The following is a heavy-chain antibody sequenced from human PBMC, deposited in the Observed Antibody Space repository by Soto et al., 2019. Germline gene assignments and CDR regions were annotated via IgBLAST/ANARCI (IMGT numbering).Heavy chain of an antibody. V-gene: IGHV1-3*01. D-gene: IGHD2-2*01. J-gene: IGHJ4*02. CDR1: GYTFTSYA. Sequence: KVSCKASGYTFTSYAMHWVRQAPGQRLEWMGWINAGNGNTKYSQKFQGRVTITRDTSASTAYMELSSLRSEDTAVYYCARGGVVVPAAMFDYWGQGTLVTVSS. CDR2: INAGNGNT. CDR3: ARGGVVVPAAMFDY.